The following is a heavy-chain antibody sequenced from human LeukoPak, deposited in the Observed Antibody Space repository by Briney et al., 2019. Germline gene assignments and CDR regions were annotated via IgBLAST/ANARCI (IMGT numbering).Heavy chain of an antibody. Sequence: PGRSLRLSCAASGFTFSSYGMHWVRQAPGKGLEWVAVIWYDGSNKYYADSVKGRFTISRDNSKNTLYLQMNGLRAEDTAVYYCARDNQWLASHYFDYWGQGTLVTVSS. D-gene: IGHD6-19*01. CDR1: GFTFSSYG. J-gene: IGHJ4*02. CDR3: ARDNQWLASHYFDY. V-gene: IGHV3-33*01. CDR2: IWYDGSNK.